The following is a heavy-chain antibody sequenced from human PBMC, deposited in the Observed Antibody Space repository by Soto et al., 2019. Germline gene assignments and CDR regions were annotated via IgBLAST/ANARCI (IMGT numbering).Heavy chain of an antibody. J-gene: IGHJ6*01. CDR3: VKDGSSGWPYYYGLDD. V-gene: IGHV3-30*18. CDR2: ISYDGSNK. Sequence: QVQLVESGGGVVQPGRSLRLSCAASGFTFSSYGMHWVRQAPGKGLEWVSVISYDGSNKYYADSVKGRFTISRDNSDNTLYLQMSSLRAEDTAVYYCVKDGSSGWPYYYGLDDWGQGATGSVSS. CDR1: GFTFSSYG. D-gene: IGHD6-19*01.